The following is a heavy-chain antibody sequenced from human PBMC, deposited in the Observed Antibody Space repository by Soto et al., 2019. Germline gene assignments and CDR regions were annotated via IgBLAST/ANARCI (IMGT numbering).Heavy chain of an antibody. Sequence: ASVKVSCKASGYTFTSYGISWVRQAPGQGLEWMGWISAYNGNTNYAQKLQGRVTMTTDTSTSTAYMELRSLRSDDTAVYYCARVSLGGTYYDFWSGYGRHYYGMDVWGQGTTVTVSS. CDR2: ISAYNGNT. D-gene: IGHD3-3*01. V-gene: IGHV1-18*01. CDR3: ARVSLGGTYYDFWSGYGRHYYGMDV. CDR1: GYTFTSYG. J-gene: IGHJ6*02.